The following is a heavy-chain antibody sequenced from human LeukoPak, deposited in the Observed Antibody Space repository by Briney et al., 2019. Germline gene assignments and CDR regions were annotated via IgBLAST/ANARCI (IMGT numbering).Heavy chain of an antibody. CDR2: ISAYNGNT. V-gene: IGHV1-18*01. J-gene: IGHJ5*02. CDR3: ARDRLTASPPKIAAAGTINWFDP. D-gene: IGHD6-13*01. Sequence: ASVKVSCKASGYTFTSYGISWVRQAPGQGLEWMGWISAYNGNTNYAQKLQGRVTMTTDTSTSTAYMELRSLRSDDTAVYYCARDRLTASPPKIAAAGTINWFDPWGQGTLVTVSS. CDR1: GYTFTSYG.